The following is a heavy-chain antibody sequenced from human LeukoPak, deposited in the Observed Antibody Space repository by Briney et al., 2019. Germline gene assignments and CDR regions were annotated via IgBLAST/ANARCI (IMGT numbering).Heavy chain of an antibody. Sequence: ASVKVSCKASGYTFTSYGISWVRQAPGQGLEWMGWISAYNGNTNYAQKLQGRVTMTTDTSTSTAYMELRSLRSDDTAVYYCASHVDDFWSGYNASGEDPKWFDPWSQGTLVSVSS. D-gene: IGHD3-3*01. CDR1: GYTFTSYG. CDR2: ISAYNGNT. CDR3: ASHVDDFWSGYNASGEDPKWFDP. J-gene: IGHJ5*02. V-gene: IGHV1-18*01.